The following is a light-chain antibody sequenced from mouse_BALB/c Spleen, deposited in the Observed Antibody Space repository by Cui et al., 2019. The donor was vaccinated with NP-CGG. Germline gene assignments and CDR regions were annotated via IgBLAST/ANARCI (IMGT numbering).Light chain of an antibody. CDR1: TGAATTRNY. V-gene: IGLV1*01. J-gene: IGLJ1*01. CDR2: GTN. Sequence: QAILTQESALTTSPGETVTLTCRSSTGAATTRNYANWVQEKPDHLFTGLIGGTNNRVPGVPARFSGSLIGDKAALTITGAQTEDEAIYFCALWYSNHWVFGGGTKLTVL. CDR3: ALWYSNHWV.